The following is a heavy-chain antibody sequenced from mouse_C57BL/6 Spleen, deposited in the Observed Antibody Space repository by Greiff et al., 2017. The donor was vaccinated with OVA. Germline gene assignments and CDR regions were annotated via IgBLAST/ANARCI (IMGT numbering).Heavy chain of an antibody. Sequence: QVQLQQSGPELVKPGASVTISCKASGYAFSSSWMNWVKQRPGKGLEWIGRIYPGDGDTNYNGKFKGKATLTADKSSSTAYMQLSSLTSEDSAVYFCAERTYDGSYWYFDVWGTGTTVTVSS. CDR1: GYAFSSSW. V-gene: IGHV1-82*01. D-gene: IGHD2-3*01. CDR3: AERTYDGSYWYFDV. J-gene: IGHJ1*03. CDR2: IYPGDGDT.